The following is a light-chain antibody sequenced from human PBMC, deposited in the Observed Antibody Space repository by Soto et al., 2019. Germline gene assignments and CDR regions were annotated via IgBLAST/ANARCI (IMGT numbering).Light chain of an antibody. Sequence: DIQMTQSPSTLSASVGDRVTVTCRASQNINKWLAWYQQKPGKAPKLLIYKASTLESGVPSRFSGSGSGTEFTLTISSLQSEDFAVYYCQQYNNWPPITFGQGTRLEIK. CDR2: KAS. CDR1: QNINKW. J-gene: IGKJ5*01. V-gene: IGKV1-5*03. CDR3: QQYNNWPPIT.